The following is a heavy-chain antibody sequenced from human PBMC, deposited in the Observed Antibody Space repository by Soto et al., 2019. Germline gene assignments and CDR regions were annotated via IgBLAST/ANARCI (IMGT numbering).Heavy chain of an antibody. V-gene: IGHV1-8*01. CDR2: MNPNSGNT. CDR1: GYTFTSYD. CDR3: ARGVTIFGVVSLFPSPMDV. D-gene: IGHD3-3*01. J-gene: IGHJ6*04. Sequence: GASVKVSCKASGYTFTSYDINWVRQATGQGLEWMGWMNPNSGNTGYAQKFQGRVTMTRNTSISTAYMELSSLRSEDTAVYYCARGVTIFGVVSLFPSPMDVWGKGTTVTVSS.